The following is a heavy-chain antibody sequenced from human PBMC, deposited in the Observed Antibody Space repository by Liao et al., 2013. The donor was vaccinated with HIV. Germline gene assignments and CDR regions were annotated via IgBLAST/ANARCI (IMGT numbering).Heavy chain of an antibody. CDR1: GDSITRSGYY. J-gene: IGHJ4*02. V-gene: IGHV4-39*07. Sequence: QLQLQESGPGLVKPSETLSLICNVSGDSITRSGYYWGWIRQPPGKGRGVDWAVCIVVGTTDYNPSLKSRVTMSIDTSKNQFSLRLSSVTAADTAVYFCARDHYYGSGSYCLDYWGQGTLVTVSS. CDR2: CIVVGTT. CDR3: ARDHYYGSGSYCLDY. D-gene: IGHD3-10*01.